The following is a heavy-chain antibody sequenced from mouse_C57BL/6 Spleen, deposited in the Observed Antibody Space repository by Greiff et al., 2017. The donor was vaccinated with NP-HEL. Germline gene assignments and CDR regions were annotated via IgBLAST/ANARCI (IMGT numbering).Heavy chain of an antibody. J-gene: IGHJ1*03. CDR2: INPNNGGT. V-gene: IGHV1-26*01. CDR3: ARGGTSSPWYFDV. CDR1: GYTFTDYY. D-gene: IGHD1-1*01. Sequence: EVQLQQSGPELVKPGASVKISCKASGYTFTDYYMNWVKQSHGKSLEWIGDINPNNGGTSYNQKFKGKATLTVDKSSSTAYMELRSLTSEDSAVYYCARGGTSSPWYFDVWGTRTTVTVSS.